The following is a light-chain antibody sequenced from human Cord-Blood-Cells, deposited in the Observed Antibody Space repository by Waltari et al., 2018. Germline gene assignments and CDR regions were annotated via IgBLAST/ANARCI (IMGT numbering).Light chain of an antibody. J-gene: IGLJ3*02. V-gene: IGLV2-14*03. Sequence: QSALTQPASVSGSPGQSITISCTGTSSDVGGYNYVSWYQQHPGKAPKLMIYDVSNRPSGVSNRFSGSKSGNTASLTISVLQAEDEADYYCSSYTSSSTSGVFGGGTKLTVL. CDR3: SSYTSSSTSGV. CDR1: SSDVGGYNY. CDR2: DVS.